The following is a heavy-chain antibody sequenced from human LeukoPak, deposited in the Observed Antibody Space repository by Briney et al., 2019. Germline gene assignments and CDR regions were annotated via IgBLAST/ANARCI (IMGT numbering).Heavy chain of an antibody. Sequence: SETLSLTCSVSGYSISSGYYWGWIRQPPGKGLEWIGEINHSGSTNYNPSLKSRVTISVDTSKNQFSLKLSSVTAADTAVYYCGRIPAAKISSGVWGKGTTVTVSS. CDR1: GYSISSGYY. CDR3: GRIPAAKISSGV. D-gene: IGHD2-2*01. V-gene: IGHV4-38-2*02. CDR2: INHSGST. J-gene: IGHJ6*04.